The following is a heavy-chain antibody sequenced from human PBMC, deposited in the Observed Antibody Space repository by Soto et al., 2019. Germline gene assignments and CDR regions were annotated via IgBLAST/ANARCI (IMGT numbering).Heavy chain of an antibody. CDR3: VRRVSGNYDY. CDR2: ISSNGGTT. CDR1: GVTFSSYD. Sequence: EVQLAESGGGMVQPGGSLRLSCVASGVTFSSYDMHWVRQAPGKGLEYVSSISSNGGTTYYGNSVQGRFTISRDNSKNTLYLQMGSLRAEDMAVYYCVRRVSGNYDYWGQGTLVTVSS. V-gene: IGHV3-64*01. D-gene: IGHD1-7*01. J-gene: IGHJ4*02.